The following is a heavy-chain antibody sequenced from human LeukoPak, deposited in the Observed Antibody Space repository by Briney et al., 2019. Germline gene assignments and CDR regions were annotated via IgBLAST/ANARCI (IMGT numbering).Heavy chain of an antibody. V-gene: IGHV3-23*01. CDR3: AKGKVAAAARLGS. D-gene: IGHD6-13*01. CDR1: GFTFDNFA. CDR2: ISDSGGTA. Sequence: GVSLRLSCASSGFTFDNFAMSWVRQAPGKGLEWVSEISDSGGTAYYADSLRGRLTTSRENSKNSQYLQMNSLRVEDTALYDCAKGKVAAAARLGSWGQEILVTVTS. J-gene: IGHJ4*02.